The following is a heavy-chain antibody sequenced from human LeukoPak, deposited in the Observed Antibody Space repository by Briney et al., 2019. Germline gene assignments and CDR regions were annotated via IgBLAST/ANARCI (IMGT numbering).Heavy chain of an antibody. J-gene: IGHJ4*02. Sequence: GGSLRLSCAASGFTFSSYWMHWVRQAPGKGLVWVSRINTDGSSTSYADSVKGRFTISRDNAKNTLYLQMNSLRAEDTAVYYCARGRGSGSYTFDYWGQGTLVTVSS. CDR3: ARGRGSGSYTFDY. CDR1: GFTFSSYW. D-gene: IGHD1-26*01. CDR2: INTDGSST. V-gene: IGHV3-74*01.